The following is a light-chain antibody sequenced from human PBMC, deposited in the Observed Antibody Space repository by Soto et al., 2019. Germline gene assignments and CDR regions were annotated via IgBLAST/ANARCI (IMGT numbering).Light chain of an antibody. CDR2: LSS. CDR1: RSLLHSNGYNY. J-gene: IGKJ1*01. CDR3: MQALQAPWT. V-gene: IGKV2-28*01. Sequence: DIVMTQSPLSLPVTPGEPASISCRSSRSLLHSNGYNYLDWYLQKPGQSPQILIYLSSNRASGVSDRFSGSGSGTDFTLKISRVEAEDVGVYYCMQALQAPWTFGQGTKVDIK.